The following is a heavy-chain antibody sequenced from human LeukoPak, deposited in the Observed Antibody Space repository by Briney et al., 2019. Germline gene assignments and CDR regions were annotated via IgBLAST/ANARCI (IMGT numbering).Heavy chain of an antibody. Sequence: SETLSLTCTVSGGSISSSSYYWGWIRQPPGKGLEWIESIYYSGSTYYNPSLKSRVTISVDTSKNQFSLKLSSVTAADTAVYYCARRPYSSSWYYYYYYYMDVWGKGTTVTVSS. V-gene: IGHV4-39*01. D-gene: IGHD6-13*01. CDR3: ARRPYSSSWYYYYYYYMDV. CDR2: IYYSGST. CDR1: GGSISSSSYY. J-gene: IGHJ6*03.